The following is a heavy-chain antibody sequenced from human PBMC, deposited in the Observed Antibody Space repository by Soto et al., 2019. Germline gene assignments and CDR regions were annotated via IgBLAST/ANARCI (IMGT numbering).Heavy chain of an antibody. CDR3: ARLGGWLLGAFDI. V-gene: IGHV4-30-4*01. Sequence: SETLSLTCTVSGGSISSGDYYWSWIRQPPGKGLEWIGYIYYSGSTYYNPSLKSRVTISVDTSKNQFSLRLSSVTAADTAVYNCARLGGWLLGAFDIWGQGTKVTVSS. CDR2: IYYSGST. D-gene: IGHD3-22*01. J-gene: IGHJ3*02. CDR1: GGSISSGDYY.